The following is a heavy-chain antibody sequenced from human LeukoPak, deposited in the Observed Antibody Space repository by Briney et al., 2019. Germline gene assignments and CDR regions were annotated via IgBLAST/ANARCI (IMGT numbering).Heavy chain of an antibody. CDR1: GFIFSSCG. Sequence: GGSLRLSCAASGFIFSSCGMHWVRQAPGKGLEWVAFIRYDGSNQYYADSVKGRFTISRDNSKNTLYLQMNGLRAEDTAVYYCARRAGAYSHPYDYWGQGTLVTVSS. CDR2: IRYDGSNQ. CDR3: ARRAGAYSHPYDY. V-gene: IGHV3-30*02. J-gene: IGHJ4*02. D-gene: IGHD4/OR15-4a*01.